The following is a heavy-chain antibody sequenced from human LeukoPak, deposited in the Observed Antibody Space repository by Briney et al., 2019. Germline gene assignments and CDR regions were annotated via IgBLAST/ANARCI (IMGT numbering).Heavy chain of an antibody. Sequence: PSETLSLTCTVSGGSIRSSYYYWGWIRQPPGKGLEWIGSIYDSGSTYYNPSLKSRVTISVDTSKNQFSLKLSSVTAADTAVYYCAREGPYPNDATFDPWGQGTLVTVSS. CDR1: GGSIRSSYYY. J-gene: IGHJ5*02. CDR3: AREGPYPNDATFDP. D-gene: IGHD1-1*01. V-gene: IGHV4-39*07. CDR2: IYDSGST.